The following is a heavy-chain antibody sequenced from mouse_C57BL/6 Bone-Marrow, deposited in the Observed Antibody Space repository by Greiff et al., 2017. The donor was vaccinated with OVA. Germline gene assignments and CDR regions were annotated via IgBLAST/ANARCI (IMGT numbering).Heavy chain of an antibody. J-gene: IGHJ2*01. D-gene: IGHD4-1*01. CDR1: GYAFSSSW. CDR2: IYPGDGDT. CDR3: ARELTGALSDY. Sequence: VQLQQSGPELVKPGASVKISCKASGYAFSSSWMNWVKQRPGKGLEWIGRIYPGDGDTNYNGKFKGKATLTADKSSSTAYMQLSNLTSEDSAVYFCARELTGALSDYWGQGTTLTVSS. V-gene: IGHV1-82*01.